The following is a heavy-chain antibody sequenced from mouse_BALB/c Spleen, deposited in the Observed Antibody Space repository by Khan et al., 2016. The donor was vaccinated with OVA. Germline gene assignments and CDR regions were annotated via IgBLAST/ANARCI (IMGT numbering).Heavy chain of an antibody. D-gene: IGHD1-1*01. V-gene: IGHV1S136*01. CDR3: ARYGSSPYYAMDY. CDR1: GYTFTNYV. CDR2: INPYNDGA. J-gene: IGHJ4*01. Sequence: VQLQQSGPELVKPGASVKMSCKATGYTFTNYVMHWVKQKPGQGLEWIGYINPYNDGAKYNEKFKGKATLTSDKSSTTAYMELSSLTSEDSAVYYYARYGSSPYYAMDYWGQGTSVTVSS.